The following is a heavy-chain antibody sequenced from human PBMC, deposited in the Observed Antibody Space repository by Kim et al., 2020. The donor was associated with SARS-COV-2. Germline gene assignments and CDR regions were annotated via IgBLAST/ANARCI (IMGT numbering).Heavy chain of an antibody. CDR1: GFTFSSHY. CDR3: TRDGVDAFDI. D-gene: IGHD3-10*01. Sequence: GGSLRLSCAASGFTFSSHYMHWVRQAPGKGLVWVSHISDDGSNTNYEDSVKGRFTISRDNAKNMLYLQMNSLRVEDTAVYYCTRDGVDAFDIWGQGT. CDR2: ISDDGSNT. V-gene: IGHV3-74*01. J-gene: IGHJ3*02.